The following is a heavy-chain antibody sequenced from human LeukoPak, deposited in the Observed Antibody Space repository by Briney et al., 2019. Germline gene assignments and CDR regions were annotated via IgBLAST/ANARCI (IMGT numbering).Heavy chain of an antibody. V-gene: IGHV3-23*01. CDR2: ISGTSGST. Sequence: PGGSLRLSCAASGFTFSSSAMSWVRQAPGKGLKWVSAISGTSGSTYYADSVKGRFTISRDNSKNTLYLQMNSLRAEDTAVYYCAKLGRVVPAATVAYWGQGTLVTVSS. D-gene: IGHD2-2*01. CDR3: AKLGRVVPAATVAY. CDR1: GFTFSSSA. J-gene: IGHJ4*02.